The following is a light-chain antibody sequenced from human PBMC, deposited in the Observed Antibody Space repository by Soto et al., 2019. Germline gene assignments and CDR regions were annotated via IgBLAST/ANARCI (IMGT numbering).Light chain of an antibody. CDR3: SSYTSSSLLL. J-gene: IGLJ2*01. Sequence: QSVLTQPASVSGSPGQSITISCTGTSSDVGGYNYVSWHQQHPGKAPKLIIYEVSNRPSGVSNRFSGSKSGNTASLTISGLHAEDEADYYCSSYTSSSLLLFGGGTKLTVL. CDR1: SSDVGGYNY. V-gene: IGLV2-14*01. CDR2: EVS.